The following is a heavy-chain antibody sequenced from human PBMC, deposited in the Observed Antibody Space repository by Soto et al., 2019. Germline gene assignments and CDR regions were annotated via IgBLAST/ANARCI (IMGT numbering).Heavy chain of an antibody. V-gene: IGHV2-5*02. CDR3: AHSSAVRGVNYYYYYYMDV. CDR1: GFSLSTSGVG. D-gene: IGHD3-10*01. CDR2: IYWDDDK. Sequence: SGPTLVKPTQTLTLTCTFSGFSLSTSGVGVGWIRQPPGKALEWLALIYWDDDKRYSPSLKSRLTITKDTSKNQVVLTMTNMDPVDTATYYCAHSSAVRGVNYYYYYYMDVWGKGTTVTVSS. J-gene: IGHJ6*03.